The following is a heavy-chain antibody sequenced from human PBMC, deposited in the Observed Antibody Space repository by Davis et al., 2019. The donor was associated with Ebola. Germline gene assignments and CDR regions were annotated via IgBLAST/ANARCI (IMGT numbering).Heavy chain of an antibody. D-gene: IGHD3-16*02. CDR3: ATLTFGGVIVMA. CDR1: GGSISSSSYY. J-gene: IGHJ4*02. Sequence: MPSETLSLTCTVSGGSISSSSYYWGWIRQPPGKGLEWIGSIYHSGSTNYNPSLKSRVTISVDTSKNQFSLKLSSVTAADTAVYYCATLTFGGVIVMAWGQGTLVTVSS. CDR2: IYHSGST. V-gene: IGHV4-39*07.